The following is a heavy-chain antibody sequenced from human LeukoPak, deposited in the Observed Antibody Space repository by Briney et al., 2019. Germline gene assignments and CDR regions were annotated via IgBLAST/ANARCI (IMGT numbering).Heavy chain of an antibody. V-gene: IGHV3-30*18. CDR2: ISYDGSKK. Sequence: GGSLRLSCAASGFTFSSYGMHWVRQAPGKGLEWVAVISYDGSKKYYADSVKGRFTISRDNSKNTLYLQMDSLRAEDTAVYYCAKEFWSGYEYFDSWGQGTLVIVSS. CDR3: AKEFWSGYEYFDS. J-gene: IGHJ4*02. D-gene: IGHD3-3*01. CDR1: GFTFSSYG.